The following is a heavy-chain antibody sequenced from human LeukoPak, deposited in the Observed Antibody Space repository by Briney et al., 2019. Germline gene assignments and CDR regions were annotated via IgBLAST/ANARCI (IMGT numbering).Heavy chain of an antibody. D-gene: IGHD3-16*02. J-gene: IGHJ4*02. CDR3: ARGPYDYVWGSYRYRPFDY. V-gene: IGHV4-34*01. Sequence: PSETLSLTCAVYGGSFSGYYWSWIRQPPGKGLEWIGEINHSGSTNYNPSLKSRVTISVDTSKNQFSLKLSSVTAADTAVYYCARGPYDYVWGSYRYRPFDYWGQGTLVTVSS. CDR1: GGSFSGYY. CDR2: INHSGST.